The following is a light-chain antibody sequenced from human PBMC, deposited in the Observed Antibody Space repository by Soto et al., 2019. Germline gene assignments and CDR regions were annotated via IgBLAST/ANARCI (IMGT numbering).Light chain of an antibody. CDR1: QSVSSN. Sequence: IEMTQSPATLSVSPGERATLSCRASQSVSSNLAWYQQKPGQAPGLLIYGASTRATGIPARFSGSGSGTEFTLTISSLQSEDFAVYYCQQYNNWPPWTFGQGTKVDI. J-gene: IGKJ1*01. CDR3: QQYNNWPPWT. V-gene: IGKV3-15*01. CDR2: GAS.